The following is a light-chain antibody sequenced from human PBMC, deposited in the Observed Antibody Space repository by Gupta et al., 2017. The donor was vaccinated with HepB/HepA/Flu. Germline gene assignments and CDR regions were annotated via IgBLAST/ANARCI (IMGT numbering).Light chain of an antibody. CDR1: QSLLHSNGYNY. Sequence: VVTHSPLSLPVTPGEPASISCRSSQSLLHSNGYNYLDWYLQKPGQSPQLLIYLGSNRASGVPDRFSGSGSGTDFTLKISRVEAEDVGVYYCMQALQTPFFGGGTKVEIK. J-gene: IGKJ4*01. CDR2: LGS. V-gene: IGKV2-28*01. CDR3: MQALQTPF.